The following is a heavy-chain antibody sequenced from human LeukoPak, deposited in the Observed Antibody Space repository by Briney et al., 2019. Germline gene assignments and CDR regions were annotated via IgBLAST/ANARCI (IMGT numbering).Heavy chain of an antibody. CDR1: GFTFDDYA. V-gene: IGHV3-20*04. CDR2: INWNGGSK. J-gene: IGHJ4*02. CDR3: ARDRYSSSAGVFDY. D-gene: IGHD6-6*01. Sequence: PGGSLRLSCSASGFTFDDYAMSWVRQAPGKGQEWVSGINWNGGSKGYADSVKGRFTISRDNAKNSLYLQMNSLRAEDTALYYCARDRYSSSAGVFDYWGQGTLVTVSS.